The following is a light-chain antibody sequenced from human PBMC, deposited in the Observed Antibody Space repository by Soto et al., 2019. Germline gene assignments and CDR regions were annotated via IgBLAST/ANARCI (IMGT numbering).Light chain of an antibody. Sequence: QPVLTQSPSASASLRASVKLTCTLSSGHSNYVIAWHQQQPEKGPRYLMKLNSDGSHSKGDRIPDRFSGSSSGAERYLTISSLQSEDEADCCCQTWDTCIRVFGGGTKLPVL. CDR2: LNSDGSH. CDR1: SGHSNYV. J-gene: IGLJ2*01. V-gene: IGLV4-69*01. CDR3: QTWDTCIRV.